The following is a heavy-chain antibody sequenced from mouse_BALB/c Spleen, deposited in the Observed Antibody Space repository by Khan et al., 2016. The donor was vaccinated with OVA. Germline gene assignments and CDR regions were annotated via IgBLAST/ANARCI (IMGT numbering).Heavy chain of an antibody. CDR3: ARQPYYHYYVMDY. Sequence: VQLQESGPALVAPSQSLSITCTVSGFSLTDYGVPWVRQPPGKGLEWLVVIWSGGSKTYNYALKSRLSISKDNSKSHVFLKMNSLQTDDTAVYYGARQPYYHYYVMDYWGQGTSVTVSS. CDR2: IWSGGSK. V-gene: IGHV2-6-2*01. J-gene: IGHJ4*01. CDR1: GFSLTDYG. D-gene: IGHD2-10*01.